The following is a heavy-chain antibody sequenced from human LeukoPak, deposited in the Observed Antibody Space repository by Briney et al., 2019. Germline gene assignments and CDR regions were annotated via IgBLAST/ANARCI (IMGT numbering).Heavy chain of an antibody. J-gene: IGHJ4*02. CDR3: ARVKRDRGYYLDY. V-gene: IGHV3-66*02. Sequence: GGSLRLSCAASGFTVSSNYMSWVRQAPGKGLEWVSVIYSGGSTYYADSVKGRFTISRDNSKNTLYLQMNSLRAEDTAVYYCARVKRDRGYYLDYWGQGTLVTVSS. CDR2: IYSGGST. CDR1: GFTVSSNY. D-gene: IGHD5-24*01.